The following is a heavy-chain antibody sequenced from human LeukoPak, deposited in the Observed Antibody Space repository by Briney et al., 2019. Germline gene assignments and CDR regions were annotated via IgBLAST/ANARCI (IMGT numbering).Heavy chain of an antibody. D-gene: IGHD3-10*01. J-gene: IGHJ6*03. V-gene: IGHV3-11*04. CDR3: ACETPADGLYYYYYMDV. CDR1: GFTFSDYY. Sequence: PGGSLRLSCAASGFTFSDYYMSWIRQAPGKGLEWVSYISSSGSTIYYADSVKGRFTISRDNAKNSLYLQMNSLRAEDTAVYYCACETPADGLYYYYYMDVWGKGTTVTVSS. CDR2: ISSSGSTI.